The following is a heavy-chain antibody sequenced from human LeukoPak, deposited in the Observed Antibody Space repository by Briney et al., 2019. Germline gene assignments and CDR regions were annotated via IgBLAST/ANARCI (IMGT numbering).Heavy chain of an antibody. CDR1: GFTFSSHA. D-gene: IGHD3-22*01. J-gene: IGHJ4*02. Sequence: GGSLRLSCAASGFTFSSHAMHWVRQAPGKGLDWVALISNDGSNKYYADSVKGRFSISRDNSKSTLYLQMNSLRAEDTAVYYCAIDHYDSSGYLFDYWGQGTLVSVSS. V-gene: IGHV3-30*04. CDR2: ISNDGSNK. CDR3: AIDHYDSSGYLFDY.